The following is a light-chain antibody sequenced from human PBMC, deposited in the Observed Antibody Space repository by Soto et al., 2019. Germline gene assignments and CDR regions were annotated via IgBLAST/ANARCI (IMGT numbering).Light chain of an antibody. V-gene: IGLV2-14*01. CDR3: SSYTSSATRV. Sequence: QSAPTQPASVSGSPGQSITISCTGTSSDIGGFNFVSWYQQHPGKAPKVMIYQVSNRPSGVSNRFSGSKSGNTASLTISGLQAEDEADYYCSSYTSSATRVFGGGTKLTVL. J-gene: IGLJ2*01. CDR1: SSDIGGFNF. CDR2: QVS.